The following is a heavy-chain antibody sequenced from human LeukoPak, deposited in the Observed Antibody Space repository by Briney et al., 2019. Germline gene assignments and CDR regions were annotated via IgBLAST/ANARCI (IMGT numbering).Heavy chain of an antibody. D-gene: IGHD2-2*01. CDR2: ISTSTSTT. V-gene: IGHV3-48*01. J-gene: IGHJ5*02. Sequence: PGGSLRLSCAASGFTFSSYSMNWVRQAPGKGLEWVSYISTSTSTTYYADSVKGRFTISRDNSKNTLYLQMNSLRAEDTAVYYCAKDPVRKGYCSSTSCFDNWFDPWGQGTLVTVSS. CDR1: GFTFSSYS. CDR3: AKDPVRKGYCSSTSCFDNWFDP.